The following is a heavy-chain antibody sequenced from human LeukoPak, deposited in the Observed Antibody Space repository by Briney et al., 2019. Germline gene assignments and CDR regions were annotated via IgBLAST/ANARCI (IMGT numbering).Heavy chain of an antibody. CDR1: GFTFSSYS. CDR2: ISSSSSYI. V-gene: IGHV3-21*01. D-gene: IGHD6-6*01. Sequence: GGSLRLSCAASGFTFSSYSMNWVRQAPGKGLEWVSSISSSSSYIYYADSVKGRFTISRDNAKNSLYLQMNSLRAEDTAVYYCARAFRGGYSSSFGYWGQGTLVTVSS. CDR3: ARAFRGGYSSSFGY. J-gene: IGHJ4*02.